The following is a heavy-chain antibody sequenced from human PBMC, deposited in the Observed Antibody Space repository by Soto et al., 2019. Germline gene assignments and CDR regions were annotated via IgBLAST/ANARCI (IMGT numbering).Heavy chain of an antibody. Sequence: PSETLSLTCTVSDGPISSYYRSWIRQPPGKGLEWIGYIYYSGSTNYNPSLKSRVTISVDTSKNQFSLKLSSVTAADTAAYYCARGYRYFDYWGQGTLVTVPQ. J-gene: IGHJ4*02. CDR3: ARGYRYFDY. CDR2: IYYSGST. V-gene: IGHV4-59*01. D-gene: IGHD2-2*02. CDR1: DGPISSYY.